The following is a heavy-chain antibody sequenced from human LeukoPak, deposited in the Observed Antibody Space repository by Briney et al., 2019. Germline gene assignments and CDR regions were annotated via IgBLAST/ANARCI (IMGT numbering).Heavy chain of an antibody. CDR2: INSGSTYM. Sequence: GGSLRLSCGASGFYFSSYSMNWVRQAPGKGLEWVSSINSGSTYMYYADSVKGRFTISRDNAKNSLHLQMSSLRAEDTAVYFCARVEATTGRNYHYYYMDVWGKGTTVTASS. J-gene: IGHJ6*03. CDR1: GFYFSSYS. CDR3: ARVEATTGRNYHYYYMDV. V-gene: IGHV3-21*01. D-gene: IGHD1-1*01.